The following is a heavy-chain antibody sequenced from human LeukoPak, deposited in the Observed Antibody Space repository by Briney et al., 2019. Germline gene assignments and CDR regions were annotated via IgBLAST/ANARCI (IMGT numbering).Heavy chain of an antibody. J-gene: IGHJ6*03. CDR3: ARSFFSGDYMDV. CDR2: IYYSGST. CDR1: GGSISGYY. Sequence: PSETLSLTCTVSGGSISGYYWSWIRQSPGKGLEWIGNIYYSGSTNYNPSLKSRVTISLDTSKNQVSLKLNSVTAADTAVYYCARSFFSGDYMDVWGKGTTVTVSS. D-gene: IGHD2-15*01. V-gene: IGHV4-59*01.